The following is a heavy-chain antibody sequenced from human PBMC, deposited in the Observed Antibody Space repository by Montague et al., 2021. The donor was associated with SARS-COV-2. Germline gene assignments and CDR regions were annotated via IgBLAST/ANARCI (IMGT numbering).Heavy chain of an antibody. CDR1: GGSISSGGYY. CDR2: IYYSGST. J-gene: IGHJ4*02. CDR3: ACYVDRSGWLNPRGSGPFDY. V-gene: IGHV4-31*03. Sequence: TLSLTCTVSGGSISSGGYYWSWIRQHPGKGLEWIGYIYYSGSTYYNPSLKSRVTISVDTSKNQFSLKLSSVTAADTAVYYCACYVDRSGWLNPRGSGPFDYWGQGTLVTVSS. D-gene: IGHD6-19*01.